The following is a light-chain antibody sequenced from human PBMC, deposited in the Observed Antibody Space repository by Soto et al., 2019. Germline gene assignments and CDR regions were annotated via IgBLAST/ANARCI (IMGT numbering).Light chain of an antibody. Sequence: QPVLTQPPSVSGAPGQRVTISCTGSSSNIGAGYDVRWFQQLPGTAPKLLIFGNTNRPSGVPDRFSGPKSGTSASLAITGLQAEDEADYYCQSYDSSLSGSVFGGGTKVTVL. CDR2: GNT. J-gene: IGLJ3*02. CDR3: QSYDSSLSGSV. CDR1: SSNIGAGYD. V-gene: IGLV1-40*01.